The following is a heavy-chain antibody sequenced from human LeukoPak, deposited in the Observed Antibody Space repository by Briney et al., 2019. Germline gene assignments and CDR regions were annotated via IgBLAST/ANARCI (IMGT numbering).Heavy chain of an antibody. Sequence: SETLSLTCTVSGYSISSGYYWGWIRQPPGKGLEWIGSIYHSGSTYYNPSLKSRVTISIDTSKNQFSLKLSSVTAADTAVYYCASQLRFLEWLSRPLLYMDVWGKGTTVTVSS. CDR3: ASQLRFLEWLSRPLLYMDV. V-gene: IGHV4-38-2*02. CDR2: IYHSGST. CDR1: GYSISSGYY. J-gene: IGHJ6*03. D-gene: IGHD3-3*01.